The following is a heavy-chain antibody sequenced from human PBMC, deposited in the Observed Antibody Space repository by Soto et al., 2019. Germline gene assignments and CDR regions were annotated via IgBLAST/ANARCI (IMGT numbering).Heavy chain of an antibody. V-gene: IGHV4-34*01. J-gene: IGHJ4*02. Sequence: SETLCLTCEVYGGSFSGYYWSSIRQPPGKGLEWIGDINYSGSTNYNPSLKSRVTISVDTSKNQFSLKLSSVTAADTAVYYCARGDIVVVVAATGFYFAYWGQGTLVTVSS. CDR2: INYSGST. CDR3: ARGDIVVVVAATGFYFAY. D-gene: IGHD2-15*01. CDR1: GGSFSGYY.